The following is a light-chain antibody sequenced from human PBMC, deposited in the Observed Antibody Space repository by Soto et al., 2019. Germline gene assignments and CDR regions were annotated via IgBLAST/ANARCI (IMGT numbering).Light chain of an antibody. V-gene: IGKV3-11*01. J-gene: IGKJ1*01. CDR3: QQRSNWPWT. CDR1: QSVSSY. CDR2: DAS. Sequence: EIVLTQSPATLSLSPGERATLSCRASQSVSSYLAWYQQKPGQAPRLLIYDASNRATGFPARFSGSGSGTDFTLTISSLEPEDFAVYYCQQRSNWPWTFGQGTKVEI.